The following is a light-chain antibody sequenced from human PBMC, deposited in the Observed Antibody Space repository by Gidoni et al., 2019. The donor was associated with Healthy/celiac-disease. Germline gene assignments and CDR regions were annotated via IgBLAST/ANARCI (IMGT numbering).Light chain of an antibody. Sequence: QSVLTQPPSVSGAPGQRVPLSCTGSSSNIGAGYEVDWYQQLPGTAPKLLIYGNSNRPSGVPDRFSGSKSGTSASLAITGLQAEDEADYYCQSYDSSLSGSVFGGGTKLTVL. J-gene: IGLJ2*01. CDR2: GNS. CDR3: QSYDSSLSGSV. V-gene: IGLV1-40*01. CDR1: SSNIGAGYE.